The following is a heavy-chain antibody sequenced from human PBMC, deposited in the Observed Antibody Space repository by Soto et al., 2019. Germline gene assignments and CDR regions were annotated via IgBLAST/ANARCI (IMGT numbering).Heavy chain of an antibody. J-gene: IGHJ4*02. Sequence: EVQLVETGGGLIQPGGSLRLSCAASGFNVSSNYMNWVRQAPGKGLEWVSIIYSDDTTSYADSVKGRFAISRDNFKNTLHIQMNSLRAEDTAVYYCAILSNWGQGTLVTVSS. V-gene: IGHV3-53*02. D-gene: IGHD6-6*01. CDR3: AILSN. CDR1: GFNVSSNY. CDR2: IYSDDTT.